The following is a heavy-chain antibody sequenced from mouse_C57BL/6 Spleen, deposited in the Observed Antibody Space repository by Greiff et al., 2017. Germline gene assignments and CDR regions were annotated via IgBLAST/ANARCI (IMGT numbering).Heavy chain of an antibody. V-gene: IGHV6-3*01. CDR1: GFTFSNYW. CDR2: IRLKSDNYAT. CDR3: TVMGDYDGAWFAY. Sequence: EVKVEESGGGLVQPGGSMKLSCVASGFTFSNYWMNWVRQSPEKGLEWVAQIRLKSDNYATHYAESVKGRFTISRDDSKSSVYLQMNNLRAEDTGIYYCTVMGDYDGAWFAYWGQGTLVTVSA. D-gene: IGHD2-4*01. J-gene: IGHJ3*01.